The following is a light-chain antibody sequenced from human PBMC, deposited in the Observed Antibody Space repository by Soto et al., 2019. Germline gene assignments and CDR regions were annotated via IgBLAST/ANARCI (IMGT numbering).Light chain of an antibody. CDR3: HQYGSSLWT. CDR1: QSVSNNY. J-gene: IGKJ1*01. V-gene: IGKV3-20*01. CDR2: GAS. Sequence: EIVLTQSPGTLSLSPGERATLSCRASQSVSNNYLAWYQQKPGQAPRLLIYGASNRATGIQDRFSGSGSGTDFTLTIRRLEPEDFAVYYCHQYGSSLWTFGQGTKVDIK.